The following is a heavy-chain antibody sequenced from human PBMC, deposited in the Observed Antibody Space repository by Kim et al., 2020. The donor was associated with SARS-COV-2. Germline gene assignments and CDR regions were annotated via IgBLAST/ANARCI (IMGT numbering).Heavy chain of an antibody. D-gene: IGHD3-9*01. V-gene: IGHV3-74*01. CDR3: ARGLKFRPIFSSYYYGMDV. CDR1: GFTFSSYW. CDR2: INSDGSST. J-gene: IGHJ6*01. Sequence: GGSLRLSCAASGFTFSSYWMHWVRQAPGKGLEWVSRINSDGSSTSYADSVKGRFTISRDNAKNTLYLQMNSLRAEDTAVYYCARGLKFRPIFSSYYYGMDVWGQGTTVTVSS.